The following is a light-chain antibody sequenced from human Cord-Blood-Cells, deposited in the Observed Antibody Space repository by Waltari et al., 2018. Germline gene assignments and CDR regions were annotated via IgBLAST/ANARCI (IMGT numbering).Light chain of an antibody. V-gene: IGLV3-1*01. CDR3: QALDSSTVV. CDR2: QDS. CDR1: KMGDKS. Sequence: SYELTQPPSVSVSPGQTASITCSGDKMGDKSACWYKQKPGQSPVLVIYQDSKRPSGIPERFSGSNSGNSATLTISGTQARDEADYYCQALDSSTVVFGGGTKLTVL. J-gene: IGLJ2*01.